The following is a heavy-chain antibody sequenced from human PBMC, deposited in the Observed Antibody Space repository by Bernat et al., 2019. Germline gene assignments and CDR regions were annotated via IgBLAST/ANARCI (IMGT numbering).Heavy chain of an antibody. Sequence: EVQLVESGGGLVQPGRSLRLSCTASGFTFGDYAMSWFRQAPGKGLEWVGFIRSKAYGGTTEYAASVKGRFTISRDDSKSIAYLQMNSLKTEDTAVYYCTRDLRYYYGSGSWGRYWGQGTLVTVSS. CDR1: GFTFGDYA. V-gene: IGHV3-49*03. CDR3: TRDLRYYYGSGSWGRY. CDR2: IRSKAYGGTT. J-gene: IGHJ4*02. D-gene: IGHD3-10*01.